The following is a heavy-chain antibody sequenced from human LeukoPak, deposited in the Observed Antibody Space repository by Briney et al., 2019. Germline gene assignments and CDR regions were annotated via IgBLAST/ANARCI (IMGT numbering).Heavy chain of an antibody. CDR1: GFTFSSYG. J-gene: IGHJ5*02. CDR3: AKVHSSGCLDP. Sequence: GGSLRLSCAASGFTFSSYGMHWVRQAPGKGLEWVAFIRYGGSNKYYADSVKGRFTISRDNSKNTLYLQMNSLRAEDTAVYYCAKVHSSGCLDPWGQGTLVTVSS. D-gene: IGHD6-19*01. V-gene: IGHV3-30*02. CDR2: IRYGGSNK.